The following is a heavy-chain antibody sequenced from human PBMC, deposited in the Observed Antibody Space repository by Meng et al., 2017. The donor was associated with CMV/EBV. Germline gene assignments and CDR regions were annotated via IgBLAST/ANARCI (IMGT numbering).Heavy chain of an antibody. J-gene: IGHJ6*02. V-gene: IGHV1-18*01. CDR3: ARDKVGYSSSWYGMDV. CDR1: GYTFTSYG. D-gene: IGHD6-13*01. Sequence: ASVQVSCKASGYTFTSYGISWLRQAPGQGREWMGWIIAYNGNTNYAQKLQGRVTMTTDTSTSTAYMELRSLRSDDTAVYYCARDKVGYSSSWYGMDVWGQGTTVTVSS. CDR2: IIAYNGNT.